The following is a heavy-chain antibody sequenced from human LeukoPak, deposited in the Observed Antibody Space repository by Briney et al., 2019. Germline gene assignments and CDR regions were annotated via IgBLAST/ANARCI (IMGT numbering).Heavy chain of an antibody. CDR1: GGTFSSYA. CDR3: ARKNWGEEPFDY. CDR2: IIPIFGTA. D-gene: IGHD7-27*01. J-gene: IGHJ4*02. V-gene: IGHV1-69*13. Sequence: SVKVSCKASGGTFSSYAISWVRQAPGQGLEWMGGIIPIFGTANYAQKFQGRVTITADESTSTAYMELSSLRSEDTAVYYCARKNWGEEPFDYWGQGTLVTVSS.